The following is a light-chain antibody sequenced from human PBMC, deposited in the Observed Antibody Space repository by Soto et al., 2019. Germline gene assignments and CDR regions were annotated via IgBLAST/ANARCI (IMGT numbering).Light chain of an antibody. CDR1: SSDVGGYNY. V-gene: IGLV2-14*01. Sequence: QSVLTQPASVSGSPGQSITISCTGTSSDVGGYNYVSWYQQHPGKAPKLMIYDVSNRPSGVSNRFSGSKSGNTASLTISGLQAEDEADYYCSSYTSSSTKVFGTGTKLTAL. CDR2: DVS. J-gene: IGLJ1*01. CDR3: SSYTSSSTKV.